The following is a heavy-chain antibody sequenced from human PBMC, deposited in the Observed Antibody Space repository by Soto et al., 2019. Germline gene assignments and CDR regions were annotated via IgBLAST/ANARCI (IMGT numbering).Heavy chain of an antibody. CDR1: GFTFSTYG. CDR2: ISDDGSNK. V-gene: IGHV3-30*18. J-gene: IGHJ4*02. D-gene: IGHD5-18*01. Sequence: QVQLVESGGGVVQPGRSLRLSCAASGFTFSTYGMHWVRQAPGKGLEWVAVISDDGSNKYYADSVKGRFTISRDNSKNKLYLQMSSLRAEDTAVYYCAKGFSYSVIDYWGQGTLVTVSS. CDR3: AKGFSYSVIDY.